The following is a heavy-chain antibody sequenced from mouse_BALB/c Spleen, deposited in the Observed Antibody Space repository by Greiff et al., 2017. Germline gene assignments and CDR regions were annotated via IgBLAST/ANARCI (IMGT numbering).Heavy chain of an antibody. CDR2: IRSKSNNYAT. Sequence: EVQRVESGGGLVQPKGSLKLSCAASGFTFNTYAMNWVRQAPGKGLEWVARIRSKSNNYATYYADSVKDRFTISRDDSQSMLYLQMNNLKTEDTAMYYCVRPDYYGSSYRAWFAYWGQGTLVTVSA. CDR1: GFTFNTYA. D-gene: IGHD1-1*01. J-gene: IGHJ3*01. CDR3: VRPDYYGSSYRAWFAY. V-gene: IGHV10-1*02.